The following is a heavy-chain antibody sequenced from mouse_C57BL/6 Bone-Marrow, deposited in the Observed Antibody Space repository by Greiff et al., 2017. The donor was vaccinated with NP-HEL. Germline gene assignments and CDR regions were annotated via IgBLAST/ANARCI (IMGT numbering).Heavy chain of an antibody. Sequence: QVQLPQPGAELVRPGTSVKLSCKASGYTFTSYWLPWVKQRPGKGLEWIGVIDPSDSYTNYNQKFKGKATLTVDTASSTAYMQLSSLTSEDSAVYYCARNYAMDYWGQGTSVTVSS. CDR1: GYTFTSYW. J-gene: IGHJ4*01. CDR2: IDPSDSYT. V-gene: IGHV1-59*01. CDR3: ARNYAMDY.